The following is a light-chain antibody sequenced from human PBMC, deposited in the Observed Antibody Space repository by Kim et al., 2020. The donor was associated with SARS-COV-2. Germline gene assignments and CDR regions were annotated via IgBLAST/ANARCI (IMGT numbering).Light chain of an antibody. V-gene: IGLV1-51*01. CDR1: NSNIGNNY. J-gene: IGLJ2*01. CDR3: ATWDSSLSAVV. Sequence: QRVAISCSGSNSNIGNNYVSWYQQLPGSAPKLFIYDNNERPSGIPDRFSGSTSGTSATLGITGLHTGDEGVYYCATWDSSLSAVVFGGGTKVTVL. CDR2: DNN.